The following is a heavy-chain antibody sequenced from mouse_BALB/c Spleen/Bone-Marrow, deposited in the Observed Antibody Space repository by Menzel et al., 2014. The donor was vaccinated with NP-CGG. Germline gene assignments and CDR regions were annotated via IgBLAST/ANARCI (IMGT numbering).Heavy chain of an antibody. CDR2: IGPANGNT. Sequence: EVQLQQSGAELVKPGDSVKLSCTASGFNIKDTYMHWVKQRPEQGLEWIGRIGPANGNTKYDPKFQGKATITADTSSNTAYLQLSSLTSEDTAVYYCARWEYYAMDYWGQGTSVTVSS. V-gene: IGHV14-3*02. J-gene: IGHJ4*01. CDR1: GFNIKDTY. CDR3: ARWEYYAMDY. D-gene: IGHD4-1*01.